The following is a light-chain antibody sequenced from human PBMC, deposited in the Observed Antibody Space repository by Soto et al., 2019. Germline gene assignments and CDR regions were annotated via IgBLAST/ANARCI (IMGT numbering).Light chain of an antibody. V-gene: IGKV3-15*01. J-gene: IGKJ1*01. CDR2: DSS. Sequence: EIRMTQSPVIMSVSAGESATLSCRASQSVSSHVVWYQQKPGQAPRLLISDSSTRATGIPARFSGSGSGTEFTLTISSLQSDDSAIYYCQQFGDWPSFGPGTKVDIK. CDR3: QQFGDWPS. CDR1: QSVSSH.